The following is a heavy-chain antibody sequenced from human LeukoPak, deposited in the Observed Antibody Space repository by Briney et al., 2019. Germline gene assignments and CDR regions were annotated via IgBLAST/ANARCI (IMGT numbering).Heavy chain of an antibody. CDR1: GFTFSRYA. D-gene: IGHD2-2*02. V-gene: IGHV3-23*01. Sequence: GGSLRLPCAASGFTFSRYAMSWVRQAPGKGLEWVSAISGSGGSTYYADSVKGRFTISRDNSKNTLYLQMNSLRAEDTAVYYCAKDECGSTSCYSVVYWGQGALVTVSS. CDR2: ISGSGGST. CDR3: AKDECGSTSCYSVVY. J-gene: IGHJ4*02.